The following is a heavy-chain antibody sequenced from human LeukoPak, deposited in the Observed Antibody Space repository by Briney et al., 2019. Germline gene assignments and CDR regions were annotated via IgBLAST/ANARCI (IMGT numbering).Heavy chain of an antibody. V-gene: IGHV4-30-4*01. Sequence: SQTLSLTCTVSGGSISSVDSYWSWIRQPPGKGLEWIGYISYSGSTYYNPSLKSRVTISVDTSKNQFSLKLSSVTAADTAVYYCARWYNSGSFDYWGQGTLVTVSS. CDR1: GGSISSVDSY. CDR2: ISYSGST. D-gene: IGHD6-19*01. J-gene: IGHJ4*02. CDR3: ARWYNSGSFDY.